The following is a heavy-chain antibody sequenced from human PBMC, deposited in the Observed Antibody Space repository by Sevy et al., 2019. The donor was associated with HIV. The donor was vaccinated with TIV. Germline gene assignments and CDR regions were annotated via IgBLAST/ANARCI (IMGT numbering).Heavy chain of an antibody. Sequence: SETLSLTCTVSGGSISSGSYYWSWIRQPAGKGLEWIGRIYTSGSTNYNPSLKSRVTISVDTSKNQFSLKLSSVTAADTAVYYCARESITMVRGVIIYDRGWFDPWGQGTLVTVSS. CDR3: ARESITMVRGVIIYDRGWFDP. CDR2: IYTSGST. CDR1: GGSISSGSYY. V-gene: IGHV4-61*02. D-gene: IGHD3-10*01. J-gene: IGHJ5*02.